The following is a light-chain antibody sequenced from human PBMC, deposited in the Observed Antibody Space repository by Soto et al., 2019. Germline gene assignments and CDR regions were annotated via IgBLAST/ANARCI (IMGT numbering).Light chain of an antibody. J-gene: IGKJ4*01. CDR1: QSVSSSY. V-gene: IGKV3-20*01. CDR3: QHYGSLVLT. CDR2: GAS. Sequence: EIVLTQSPGTLSLSPGERATLSCRASQSVSSSYLAWYQQKPGQAPRLLIYGASSRATGIPDWFSGSGSGTDFTLTISRLKPEDFAVYYCQHYGSLVLTFGGGTKVEIK.